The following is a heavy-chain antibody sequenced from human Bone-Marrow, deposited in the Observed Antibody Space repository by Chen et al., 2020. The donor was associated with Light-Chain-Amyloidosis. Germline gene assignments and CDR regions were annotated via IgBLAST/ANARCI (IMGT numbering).Heavy chain of an antibody. CDR3: ARRRDGYNFDS. V-gene: IGHV5-51*01. CDR1: GYTFPNYW. D-gene: IGHD5-12*01. CDR2: IYPDDSDA. Sequence: EVQLEQSGPEVKKPGESLKISCKSSGYTFPNYWIGWVRQMPGKGLEWMGVIYPDDSDARYSPSFEGQVTISADKSITTAYLQWRSLRASDTAMYYCARRRDGYNFDSWGQGTLVTVSS. J-gene: IGHJ4*02.